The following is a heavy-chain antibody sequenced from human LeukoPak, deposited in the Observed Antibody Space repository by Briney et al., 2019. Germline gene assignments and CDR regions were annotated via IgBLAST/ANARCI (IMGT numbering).Heavy chain of an antibody. CDR2: ISGSGDKT. CDR1: EFTFSNYW. D-gene: IGHD6-13*01. V-gene: IGHV3-23*01. Sequence: GGSLRLSCAASEFTFSNYWMSWVRQAPGKGLEWVSGISGSGDKTHYAESVKGRFTISRDNSKNTLYLQMNSLRAEDTAVYSCAKVSWANYFDYWGQGTLVTVSS. J-gene: IGHJ4*02. CDR3: AKVSWANYFDY.